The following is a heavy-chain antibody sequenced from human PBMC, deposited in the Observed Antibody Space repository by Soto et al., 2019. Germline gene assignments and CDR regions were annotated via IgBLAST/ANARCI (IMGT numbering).Heavy chain of an antibody. CDR1: GDSISRDGSS. CDR3: AREMSYYFDS. J-gene: IGHJ4*01. CDR2: IYHSGAT. Sequence: QVQLQESGSGLVKPSQTLVLTCTVSGDSISRDGSSWSWLRQPPGKGLEWIGYIYHSGATYYNPSLKSRVTTAGDKSKNQCSLSLASVTAADTAVYYCAREMSYYFDSWGHGTLVTVSS. V-gene: IGHV4-30-2*01.